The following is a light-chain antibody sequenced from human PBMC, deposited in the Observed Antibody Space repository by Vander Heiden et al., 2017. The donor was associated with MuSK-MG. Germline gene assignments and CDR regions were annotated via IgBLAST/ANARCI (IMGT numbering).Light chain of an antibody. CDR3: QQSYSTPKT. V-gene: IGKV1-39*01. Sequence: DIQMTQSPSSLSASVGDRLTITCRASQSITSDLNWYQQKPGKAPKLLSYGTSSLQSGVPSRFSGSGSGTDFTLTISSLQLEDFATYYCQQSYSTPKTFGQGTKVEIK. J-gene: IGKJ1*01. CDR2: GTS. CDR1: QSITSD.